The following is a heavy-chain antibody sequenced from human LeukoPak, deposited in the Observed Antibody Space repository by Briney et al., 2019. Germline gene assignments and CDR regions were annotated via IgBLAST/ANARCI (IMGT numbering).Heavy chain of an antibody. CDR1: GFTFSSYW. CDR3: AKDSRSSSPVPDAFDI. CDR2: ISGSGGST. Sequence: GGSLRLSCAASGFTFSSYWMSWVRQAPGKGLEWVSAISGSGGSTYYADSVKGRFTISRDNSKNTLYLQMNSLRAEDTAVYYCAKDSRSSSPVPDAFDIWGQGTMVTVSS. J-gene: IGHJ3*02. D-gene: IGHD6-6*01. V-gene: IGHV3-23*01.